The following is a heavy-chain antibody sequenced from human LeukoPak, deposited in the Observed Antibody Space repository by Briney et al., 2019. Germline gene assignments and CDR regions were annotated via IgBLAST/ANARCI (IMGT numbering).Heavy chain of an antibody. CDR3: VSVYLDA. D-gene: IGHD3-16*02. J-gene: IGHJ6*02. CDR1: GFTFSNAW. Sequence: PGGSLRLSCAASGFTFSNAWMSWVRQAPGKGLEWVAQINDDGSVKNYVDSVKGRFTISRDNAKNSLYLQMNSLRDEDTAVYYCVSVYLDAWGQGTTVTVSS. CDR2: INDDGSVK. V-gene: IGHV3-7*02.